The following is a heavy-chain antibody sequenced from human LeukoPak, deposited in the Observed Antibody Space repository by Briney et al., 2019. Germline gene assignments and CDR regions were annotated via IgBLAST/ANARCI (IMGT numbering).Heavy chain of an antibody. CDR3: ARPYYYDSRIDP. CDR1: GGSISSGDYY. D-gene: IGHD3-22*01. CDR2: MYYSGST. V-gene: IGHV4-30-4*01. J-gene: IGHJ5*02. Sequence: SETLSLTCTVSGGSISSGDYYWSWIRQPPGKGLEWSAYMYYSGSTYYNPSLKSPVTMSADTSKNQLSLKLSSVTAADTAVYYCARPYYYDSRIDPWGQGILVTVSS.